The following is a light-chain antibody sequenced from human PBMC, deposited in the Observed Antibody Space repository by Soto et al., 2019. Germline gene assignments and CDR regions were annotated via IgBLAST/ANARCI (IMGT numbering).Light chain of an antibody. CDR3: QHYNSYSEA. CDR1: QGITNY. J-gene: IGKJ1*01. CDR2: KAS. Sequence: DTQMNQSPSSLSASLGDRVTITCRASQGITNYLAWYQQKPGKAPKLLIYKASTLKSGVPSRFSGSGSGTEFTLTISSLQPDDFATYYCQHYNSYSEAFGQGTKVDIK. V-gene: IGKV1-5*03.